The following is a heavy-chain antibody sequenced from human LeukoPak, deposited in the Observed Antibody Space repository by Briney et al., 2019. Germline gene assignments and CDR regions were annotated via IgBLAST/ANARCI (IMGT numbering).Heavy chain of an antibody. V-gene: IGHV3-21*01. CDR2: ISSSSSYI. D-gene: IGHD3-16*02. CDR1: GFTFSSYS. Sequence: GGSLRLSCAASGFTFSSYSMNWVRQAPGKGLEWVSSISSSSSYIYYADSVKGRFTISRDNAKNSLYLQMNSPRAEDTAVYYCARRYYDYVWGSYRYFDYWGQGTLVTVSS. J-gene: IGHJ4*02. CDR3: ARRYYDYVWGSYRYFDY.